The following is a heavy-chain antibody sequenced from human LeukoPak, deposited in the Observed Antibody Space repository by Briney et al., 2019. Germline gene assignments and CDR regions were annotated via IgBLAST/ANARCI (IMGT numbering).Heavy chain of an antibody. D-gene: IGHD5-12*01. J-gene: IGHJ4*02. Sequence: GGSLRLSCAASGFTFSSYWMSWVRQAPGKGVEWVANIKQDGSEKYYVDSVKGRFTISRDNAKNSLYLQMNSLRAEDTAVYYCARGGYSGYGYFDYWGQGTLVTVSS. V-gene: IGHV3-7*01. CDR2: IKQDGSEK. CDR3: ARGGYSGYGYFDY. CDR1: GFTFSSYW.